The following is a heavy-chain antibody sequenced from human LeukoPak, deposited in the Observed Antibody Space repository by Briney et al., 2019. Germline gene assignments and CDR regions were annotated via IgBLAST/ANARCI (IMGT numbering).Heavy chain of an antibody. Sequence: GGSLRLSCAASGFTVSNNYMTWVRQAPGKGLEWVGHIKSKTDGGTTDYAAPVKGRFIISRDDSKHTLYLQMNSLKTDDTAVYYCTKYDTSVNFDYWGQGTLVTVSS. J-gene: IGHJ4*02. CDR2: IKSKTDGGTT. V-gene: IGHV3-15*01. D-gene: IGHD3-22*01. CDR3: TKYDTSVNFDY. CDR1: GFTVSNNY.